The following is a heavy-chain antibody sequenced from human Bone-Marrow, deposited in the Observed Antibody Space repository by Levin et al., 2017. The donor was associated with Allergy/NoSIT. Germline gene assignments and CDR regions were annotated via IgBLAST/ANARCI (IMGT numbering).Heavy chain of an antibody. CDR1: GFTFSSYS. CDR2: ISSSSSYI. CDR3: ARETAVAGLSFDY. D-gene: IGHD6-19*01. Sequence: GGSLRLSCAASGFTFSSYSMNWVRQAPGKGLEWVSSISSSSSYIYYADSVKGRFTISRDNAKNSLYLQMNSLRAEDTAVYYCARETAVAGLSFDYWGQGTLVTVSS. V-gene: IGHV3-21*01. J-gene: IGHJ4*02.